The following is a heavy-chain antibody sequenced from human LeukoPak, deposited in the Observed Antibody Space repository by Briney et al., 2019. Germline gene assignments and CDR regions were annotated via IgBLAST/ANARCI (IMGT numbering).Heavy chain of an antibody. Sequence: GGSLRLSCAASGFTFSNYGMNWVRQAPGKGLEWISYISSRSSAIYYADSVKGRFTISRDNAKNSLYLQMNSLRDEDTAVYYCARDGGYGVNAAFDIWGQGTMVTVSS. CDR2: ISSRSSAI. D-gene: IGHD4-23*01. CDR3: ARDGGYGVNAAFDI. V-gene: IGHV3-48*02. J-gene: IGHJ3*02. CDR1: GFTFSNYG.